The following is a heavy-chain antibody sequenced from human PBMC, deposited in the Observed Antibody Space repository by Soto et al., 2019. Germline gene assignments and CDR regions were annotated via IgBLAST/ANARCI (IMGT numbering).Heavy chain of an antibody. V-gene: IGHV1-3*01. J-gene: IGHJ3*02. CDR2: INAGNGNT. Sequence: ASVKVSCKASGYTFTSYAMHWVRQAPGQRLEWMGWINAGNGNTKYSQKFQGRVTITRDTSASTAYMELSSLRSEDTAVYYCARVYCTNGVCYGIGAFDIWGQGTMVTVSS. CDR1: GYTFTSYA. CDR3: ARVYCTNGVCYGIGAFDI. D-gene: IGHD2-8*01.